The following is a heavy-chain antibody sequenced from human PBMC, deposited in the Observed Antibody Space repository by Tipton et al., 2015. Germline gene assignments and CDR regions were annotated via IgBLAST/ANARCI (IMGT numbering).Heavy chain of an antibody. CDR2: ISYSGST. J-gene: IGHJ3*02. V-gene: IGHV4-61*01. D-gene: IGHD3-10*01. Sequence: TLSLTCTVSGGSVSTSNYYWGRIRQSPGKGLEWIGYISYSGSTNYNPSHKSRVTISVDTSNKQISLNLSSVTAADTAVYYCARSDVERNTVFVFEIWGPGTMVTVSS. CDR1: GGSVSTSNYY. CDR3: ARSDVERNTVFVFEI.